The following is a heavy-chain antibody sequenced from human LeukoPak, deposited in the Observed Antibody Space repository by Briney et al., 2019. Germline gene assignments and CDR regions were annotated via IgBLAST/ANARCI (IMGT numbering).Heavy chain of an antibody. CDR3: VKDDSYYYDSSGYPH. J-gene: IGHJ4*02. D-gene: IGHD3-22*01. CDR1: GFTFSSYS. CDR2: ISSSSSTI. Sequence: GGSLRLSCVASGFTFSSYSMNWVRQAPGKGLEWVSYISSSSSTIYYADSVKGRFTISRDNAKNSLYLQMSSLRAEDTAVYHCVKDDSYYYDSSGYPHWGQGTLVTVSS. V-gene: IGHV3-48*01.